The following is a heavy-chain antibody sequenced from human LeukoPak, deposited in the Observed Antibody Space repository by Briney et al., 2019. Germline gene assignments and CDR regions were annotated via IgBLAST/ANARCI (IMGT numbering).Heavy chain of an antibody. CDR1: GYTFTSYG. D-gene: IGHD3-22*01. CDR3: ARSYYYYDSSGYFDY. J-gene: IGHJ4*02. CDR2: INPSGGST. Sequence: ASVKVSCKASGYTFTSYGISWLRQAPGQGLEWMGIINPSGGSTSYAQKFQGRVTMTRDTSTSTVYMELSSLRSEDTAVHYCARSYYYYDSSGYFDYWGQGTLVTVSS. V-gene: IGHV1-46*01.